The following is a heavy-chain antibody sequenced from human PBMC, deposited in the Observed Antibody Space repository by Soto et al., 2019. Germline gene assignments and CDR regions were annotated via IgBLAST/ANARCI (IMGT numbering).Heavy chain of an antibody. J-gene: IGHJ5*02. CDR2: INAGEGYT. CDR1: GITYSTYA. CDR3: ARATSGYVT. Sequence: QVHLVQSGAEVKNPGASVRVSCKASGITYSTYAIHWVRQAPGQGLEWMGWINAGEGYTRYSQDFQGRVTLTTVTSASTTYMHLSRLPFEDTGVYYCARATSGYVTWGQGTQVTVSS. D-gene: IGHD6-25*01. V-gene: IGHV1-3*01.